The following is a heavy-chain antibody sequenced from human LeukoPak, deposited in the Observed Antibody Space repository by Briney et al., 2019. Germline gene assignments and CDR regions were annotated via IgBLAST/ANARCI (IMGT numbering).Heavy chain of an antibody. CDR2: IYYSGST. Sequence: SETLSLTCTVSGGSVSSGSYYWSWIRQPPGKGLEWIGYIYYSGSTNYNPSLKSRVIISVDTSKNQFSLKVSSVTAADTAVYYCVRSKSGTYGWFDPWGQGTLVTVSS. J-gene: IGHJ5*02. CDR1: GGSVSSGSYY. V-gene: IGHV4-61*01. CDR3: VRSKSGTYGWFDP. D-gene: IGHD4-17*01.